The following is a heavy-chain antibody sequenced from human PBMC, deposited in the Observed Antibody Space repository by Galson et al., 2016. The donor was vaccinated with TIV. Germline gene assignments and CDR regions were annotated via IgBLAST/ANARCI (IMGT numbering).Heavy chain of an antibody. CDR3: ARISGYYDHSGHFIPRSFDY. V-gene: IGHV2-70*11. CDR1: GFSLNTDGMC. D-gene: IGHD3-22*01. Sequence: PALVKPPQTLTLTCTFSGFSLNTDGMCVNWIRQPPGKALEWLARIAWDDDKSYTSSLKTRLTISKDTSKNQVVLRMTNMDPVDTATYYCARISGYYDHSGHFIPRSFDYWGQGTPVTVSS. J-gene: IGHJ4*02. CDR2: IAWDDDK.